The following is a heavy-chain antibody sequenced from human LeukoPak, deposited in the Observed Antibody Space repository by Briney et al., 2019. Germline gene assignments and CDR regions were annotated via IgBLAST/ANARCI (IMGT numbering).Heavy chain of an antibody. CDR3: AREGSYCSSTSCYTGVHFDY. CDR2: IYYSGST. Sequence: SETLSLTCTVSGGSISSGDYYWSCIRRPPGKGLECIGYIYYSGSTYYNPSLKSRVTISVDTSKNQFSLKLSSVTAADTAVYYCAREGSYCSSTSCYTGVHFDYWGQGTLVTVSS. J-gene: IGHJ4*02. D-gene: IGHD2-2*02. V-gene: IGHV4-30-4*08. CDR1: GGSISSGDYY.